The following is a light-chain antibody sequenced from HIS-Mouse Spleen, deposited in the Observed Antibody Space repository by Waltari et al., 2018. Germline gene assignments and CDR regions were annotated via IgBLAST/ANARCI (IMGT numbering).Light chain of an antibody. Sequence: QTVVTQEPSFSVSPGGTVTLTCGLSSGSFSTSYYPSWYQQTPGQAPRTLISSTNPRSSGVPDRFSGSILGNKAALTITGAQADDESDYYCVLYMGSGIWVFGGGTKLTVL. CDR1: SGSFSTSYY. V-gene: IGLV8-61*01. J-gene: IGLJ3*02. CDR2: STN. CDR3: VLYMGSGIWV.